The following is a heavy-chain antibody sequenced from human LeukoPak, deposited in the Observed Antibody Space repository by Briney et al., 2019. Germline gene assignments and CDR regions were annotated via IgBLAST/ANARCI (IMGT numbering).Heavy chain of an antibody. CDR3: ARGRHYYDSSGYYYNY. D-gene: IGHD3-22*01. CDR2: INHSRST. CDR1: GASFSAYY. V-gene: IGHV4-34*01. Sequence: SETLSLTCAVYGASFSAYYWSWIRQPPGKGLEWIGEINHSRSTNYNPSLKSRVTISVDTSKNQFSLKLSSVTAADTAVYYCARGRHYYDSSGYYYNYWGQGTLVTVSS. J-gene: IGHJ4*02.